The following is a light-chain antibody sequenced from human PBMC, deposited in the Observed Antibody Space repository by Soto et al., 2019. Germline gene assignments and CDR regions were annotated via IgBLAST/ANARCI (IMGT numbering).Light chain of an antibody. CDR3: QQSYSTWT. J-gene: IGKJ1*01. V-gene: IGKV1-39*01. CDR1: QSISSY. CDR2: GAS. Sequence: DIQMTQSPSSLSASVGDRFTITCRASQSISSYLNWYQQKPGKAPKLLIYGASSLQSGVPSRFSGSGSGTDFTLTISSLQPEDFATYYCQQSYSTWTFGQGTKVDIK.